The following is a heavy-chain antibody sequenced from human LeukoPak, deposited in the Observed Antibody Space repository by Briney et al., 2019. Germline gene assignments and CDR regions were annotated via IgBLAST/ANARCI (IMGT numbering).Heavy chain of an antibody. CDR1: GDSITSGDDY. J-gene: IGHJ4*02. CDR3: ARGDYTVLAGSPFDL. V-gene: IGHV4-30-4*01. CDR2: IFFTGST. D-gene: IGHD6-19*01. Sequence: KASQTLSLTCSVSGDSITSGDDYWNWIRQSPGKGLQRIGDIFFTGSTYYNPSLGSRFTISLDAPKNQFSLRLNSVTAADTAVYYCARGDYTVLAGSPFDLWGRGTLVTVSS.